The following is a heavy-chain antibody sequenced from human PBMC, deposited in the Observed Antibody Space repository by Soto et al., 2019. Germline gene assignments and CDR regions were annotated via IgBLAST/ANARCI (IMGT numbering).Heavy chain of an antibody. CDR2: VFHSGIT. CDR1: GGSITGYY. Sequence: QVQLQESGPGLVKPSETLSLTFTVSGGSITGYYWSWIRQPPGKGLEWVGYVFHSGITGYNPSLTRRVTISVDASKYLFSMKLISATAADSAVYYCARDQNGSPYFDYWGQGTRVTVSS. CDR3: ARDQNGSPYFDY. V-gene: IGHV4-59*01. J-gene: IGHJ4*02. D-gene: IGHD1-26*01.